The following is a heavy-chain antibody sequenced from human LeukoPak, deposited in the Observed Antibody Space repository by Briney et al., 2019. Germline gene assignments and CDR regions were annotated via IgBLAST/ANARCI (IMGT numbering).Heavy chain of an antibody. CDR1: GYTFTSYY. D-gene: IGHD5-12*01. J-gene: IGHJ4*02. V-gene: IGHV1-46*01. CDR3: ARDRSGYEGGDY. CDR2: INPTGGST. Sequence: ASVKVSCKASGYTFTSYYMHWVRQAPGQGLEWMGLINPTGGSTGYAQKFQGRVTITADESTSTAYMELKSLRSDDTAVYYCARDRSGYEGGDYWGQGTLVTVSS.